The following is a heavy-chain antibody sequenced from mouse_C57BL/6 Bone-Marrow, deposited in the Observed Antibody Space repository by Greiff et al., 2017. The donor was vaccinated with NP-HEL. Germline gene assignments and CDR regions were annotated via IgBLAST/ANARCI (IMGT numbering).Heavy chain of an antibody. D-gene: IGHD1-1*01. CDR3: ARGGYYYGSSYYAMDY. CDR1: GYTFTDYN. CDR2: INPNNGGT. J-gene: IGHJ4*01. V-gene: IGHV1-18*01. Sequence: EVQLQQSGPELVKPGASVKIPCKASGYTFTDYNMDWVKQSHGKSLEWIGAINPNNGGTIYNQKFKGKATLTVDKSSSTAYMELRSLTSEDTAVYYCARGGYYYGSSYYAMDYWGKGTSVTVSS.